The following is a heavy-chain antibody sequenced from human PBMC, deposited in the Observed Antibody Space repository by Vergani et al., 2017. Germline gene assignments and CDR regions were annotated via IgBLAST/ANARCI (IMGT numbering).Heavy chain of an antibody. CDR3: AREGPATGXFDY. Sequence: QVQLQESGPGLLKPSQTLSLTCTVSGGSISSGVYYWSWIRQHPGKGLEWIGYIYYSGNTYYNPSLKSRVSISVDTSKNQFSLKLSSVTAADTAVYYCAREGPATGXFDYWGQGTLVTVSS. J-gene: IGHJ4*02. CDR2: IYYSGNT. D-gene: IGHD6-13*01. V-gene: IGHV4-31*03. CDR1: GGSISSGVYY.